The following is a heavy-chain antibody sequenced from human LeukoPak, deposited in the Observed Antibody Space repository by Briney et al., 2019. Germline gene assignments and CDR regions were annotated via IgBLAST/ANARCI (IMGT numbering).Heavy chain of an antibody. CDR2: IIPIFGTA. J-gene: IGHJ6*03. D-gene: IGHD6-6*01. Sequence: SVKVSCKASGGTFSNYAISWVRQAPGQGLEWMGGIIPIFGTANYAQKFQGRVTITTDESTSTAYMELSSLRSEDTAVYYCARERVAARPGYMDVWGKGTTVTVSS. CDR3: ARERVAARPGYMDV. V-gene: IGHV1-69*05. CDR1: GGTFSNYA.